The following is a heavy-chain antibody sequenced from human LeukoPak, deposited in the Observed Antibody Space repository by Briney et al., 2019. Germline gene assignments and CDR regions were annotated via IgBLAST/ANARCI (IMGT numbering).Heavy chain of an antibody. CDR2: TYYSSVWHH. CDR3: ARGRYCGGGTCYHFDS. D-gene: IGHD2-15*01. Sequence: SQTLSLTCAVSGDSFFWNSVAWNWIRQSPSRGLEWLGRTYYSSVWHHDYAVSVKSRINITADTFKSQFSLHLNTVTPEDTAVYFCARGRYCGGGTCYHFDSWGQGTLVTVSS. CDR1: GDSFFWNSVA. V-gene: IGHV6-1*01. J-gene: IGHJ4*02.